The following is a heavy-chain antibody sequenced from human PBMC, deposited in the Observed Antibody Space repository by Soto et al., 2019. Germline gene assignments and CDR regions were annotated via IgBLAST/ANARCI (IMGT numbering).Heavy chain of an antibody. D-gene: IGHD6-19*01. CDR1: GFTFSSYG. V-gene: IGHV3-33*01. CDR3: ARRIAVAGTSDY. CDR2: IWYDGSNK. J-gene: IGHJ4*02. Sequence: QVPLVESGGGVVQPGRSLRLSCAASGFTFSSYGMHWVRQAPGKGLEWVAVIWYDGSNKYYADSVKGRFTISRDNSKNTLYLQMNSLRAEDTAVYYCARRIAVAGTSDYWGQGTLVTVSS.